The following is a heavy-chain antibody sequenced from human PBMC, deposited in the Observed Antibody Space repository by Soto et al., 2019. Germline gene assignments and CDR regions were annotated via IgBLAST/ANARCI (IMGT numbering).Heavy chain of an antibody. D-gene: IGHD6-13*01. CDR1: GYSFRTYG. CDR2: ISVYNSHT. CDR3: ARGRGASSWYETPHYFDY. J-gene: IGHJ4*02. Sequence: QVQMVQSGTEVEKPGASVKISCQASGYSFRTYGINWVRQAPGQGLEWMGWISVYNSHTYYTEKFQGRVTMTTDTSTNTAYMELRSLRSDDTAVYYCARGRGASSWYETPHYFDYWGQGTLVTVSS. V-gene: IGHV1-18*01.